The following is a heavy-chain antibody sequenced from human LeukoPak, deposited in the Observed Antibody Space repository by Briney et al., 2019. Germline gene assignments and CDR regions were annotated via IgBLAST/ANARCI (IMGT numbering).Heavy chain of an antibody. CDR3: AKTERAVNYSDSSGYYPNYYFDF. CDR1: GFTFSSYA. V-gene: IGHV3-23*01. D-gene: IGHD3-22*01. CDR2: ISGSGGST. Sequence: GGTLRLSCAASGFTFSSYAMSWVRQAPGKGLEWVSAISGSGGSTYYADSVKGRFTISRDNSKNTLYLQMNSLRAEDTAGYYCAKTERAVNYSDSSGYYPNYYFDFWGQGTLVTVSS. J-gene: IGHJ4*02.